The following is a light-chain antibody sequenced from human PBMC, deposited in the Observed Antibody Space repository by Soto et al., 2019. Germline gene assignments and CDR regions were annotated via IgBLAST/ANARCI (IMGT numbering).Light chain of an antibody. V-gene: IGKV3D-20*02. CDR1: QSVSSSY. J-gene: IGKJ5*01. CDR2: GAS. CDR3: QQRSKWPPEVT. Sequence: EIMMTQSPATLSVSPGERATLSCRSSQSVSSSYLAWYQQKPGQPPRLLIYGASRRATGIPDRFSGSGSGSDFTLTISSLEPEDFAVYYCQQRSKWPPEVTFGQGTRLEIK.